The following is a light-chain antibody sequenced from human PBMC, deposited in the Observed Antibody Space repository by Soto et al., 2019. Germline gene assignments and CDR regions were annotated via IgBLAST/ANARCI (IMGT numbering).Light chain of an antibody. CDR1: QGISTY. J-gene: IGKJ4*01. CDR3: QQVDSYPLT. V-gene: IGKV1-9*01. Sequence: DIQLTQSPSFLSASVGDRVTITCRASQGISTYFVWYQQRPGKSPKVLIYGASTLQSGVTSRFSGSGSGTEFTLTVSSLQPDDFSTYYCQQVDSYPLTFGGGTKVEIK. CDR2: GAS.